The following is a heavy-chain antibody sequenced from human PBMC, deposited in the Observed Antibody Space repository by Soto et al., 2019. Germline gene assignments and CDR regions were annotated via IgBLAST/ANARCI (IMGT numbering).Heavy chain of an antibody. CDR3: AKVPGQNSNGWIYFDN. CDR1: GFTFSAYA. CDR2: ISYEGSLK. Sequence: GRSLRLSCAASGFTFSAYAMHWVRQAPGRGLEWVAVISYEGSLKNYADSVKGRFTISRDNSKNTLYLQMNSLRREDTAVYYCAKVPGQNSNGWIYFDNWGQGTRVTVSS. D-gene: IGHD4-4*01. V-gene: IGHV3-30*04. J-gene: IGHJ4*02.